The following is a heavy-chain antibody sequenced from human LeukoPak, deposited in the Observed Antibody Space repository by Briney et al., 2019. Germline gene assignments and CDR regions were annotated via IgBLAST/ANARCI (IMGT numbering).Heavy chain of an antibody. Sequence: SVKVSCKASGYTFTSYDINWVRQATGQGLEWIGWIVVGSGNTNYAQKFQERVTITRDMSTSTAYMELSSLRSEDTAVYYCAARTFRFSSSWYFDLWGRGTLVTVSS. V-gene: IGHV1-58*02. D-gene: IGHD3-3*01. J-gene: IGHJ2*01. CDR2: IVVGSGNT. CDR3: AARTFRFSSSWYFDL. CDR1: GYTFTSYD.